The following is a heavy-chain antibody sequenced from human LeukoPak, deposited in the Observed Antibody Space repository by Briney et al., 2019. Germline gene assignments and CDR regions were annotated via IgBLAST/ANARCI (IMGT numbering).Heavy chain of an antibody. Sequence: ASVKVSYKASGYTFTGYYMHWVRQAPGQGLEWMGWINPNSGGTNYAQKFQGRVTMTRDTSISTAYMELSRLRSDDTAVYYCARDGYDILTGYYFDYWGQGTLVTVSS. CDR2: INPNSGGT. V-gene: IGHV1-2*02. J-gene: IGHJ4*02. D-gene: IGHD3-9*01. CDR3: ARDGYDILTGYYFDY. CDR1: GYTFTGYY.